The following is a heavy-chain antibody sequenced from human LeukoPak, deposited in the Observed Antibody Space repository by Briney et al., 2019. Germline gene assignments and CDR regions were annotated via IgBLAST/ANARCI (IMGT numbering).Heavy chain of an antibody. CDR1: GGSISNYY. CDR2: ISYTGST. J-gene: IGHJ4*02. CDR3: ARDGLYSRGYYIY. V-gene: IGHV4-59*01. Sequence: SETLSLTCTVSGGSISNYYWSWIRQPPGEGLEWIGFISYTGSTNYNPSLKSRVTISVDTSRNQFSLKLSSVTAADTAVYYCARDGLYSRGYYIYWGQGTLVTVSS. D-gene: IGHD6-25*01.